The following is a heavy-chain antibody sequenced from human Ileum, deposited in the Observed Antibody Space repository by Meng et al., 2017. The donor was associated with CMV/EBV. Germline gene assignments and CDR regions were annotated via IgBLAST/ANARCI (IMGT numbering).Heavy chain of an antibody. CDR2: IYGDGRYK. CDR1: GFTFSASW. D-gene: IGHD5-18*01. J-gene: IGHJ4*02. CDR3: ATSKDSPGND. V-gene: IGHV3-7*01. Sequence: GESLKISCAASGFTFSASWMSWVRQAPGKELEWLANIYGDGRYKYYVDSVKGRFTISRDNARQSLYLQMNSLRPEDTAVYYCATSKDSPGNDWGQGTLVTVSS.